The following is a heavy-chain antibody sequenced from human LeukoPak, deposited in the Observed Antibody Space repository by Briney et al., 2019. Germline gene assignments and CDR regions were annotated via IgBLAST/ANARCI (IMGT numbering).Heavy chain of an antibody. Sequence: ASVKVSCEASGYTFTSYDINWVRQATGQGLEWMGWMNPNSGNTGFAQKFQGRVTMTRYTSISTAYMELSSLRSEDTAVYYCARAGGSYYDSSGYYYADWGQGTLVTVSS. J-gene: IGHJ1*01. V-gene: IGHV1-8*02. CDR3: ARAGGSYYDSSGYYYAD. CDR2: MNPNSGNT. D-gene: IGHD3-22*01. CDR1: GYTFTSYD.